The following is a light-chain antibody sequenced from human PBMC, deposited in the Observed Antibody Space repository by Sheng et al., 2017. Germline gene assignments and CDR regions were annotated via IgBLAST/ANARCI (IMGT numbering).Light chain of an antibody. CDR3: QHGASWPLT. CDR1: QYISAY. V-gene: IGKV3-11*01. CDR2: DVS. Sequence: EIVLTQSPATLSLSPGERATLSCRASQYISAYLAWYQQKPGQAPRLIIYDVSNRATGIPARFSGSGSGTDFTLTIRNLEPEDVAVYYCQHGASWPLTFGGGTKVEIK. J-gene: IGKJ4*01.